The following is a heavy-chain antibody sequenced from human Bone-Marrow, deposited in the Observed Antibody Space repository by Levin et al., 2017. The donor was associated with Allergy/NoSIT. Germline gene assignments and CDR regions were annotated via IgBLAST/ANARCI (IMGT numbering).Heavy chain of an antibody. V-gene: IGHV4-59*01. CDR1: GGSISSYY. CDR2: IYYNGKS. Sequence: SETLSLTCTVSGGSISSYYWTWIRQAPEKRLEWIGYIYYNGKSNYNPSLKTRVSISVDKSKNQFSLSLSSATAADSAIYYCARAIPSGGNSYYYYYMDVWGKGITVTVSS. D-gene: IGHD4-23*01. CDR3: ARAIPSGGNSYYYYYMDV. J-gene: IGHJ6*03.